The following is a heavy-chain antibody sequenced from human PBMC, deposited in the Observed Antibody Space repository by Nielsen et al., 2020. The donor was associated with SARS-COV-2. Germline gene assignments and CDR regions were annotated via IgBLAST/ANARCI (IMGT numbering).Heavy chain of an antibody. CDR3: AIDLTFGAYLFYP. D-gene: IGHD3/OR15-3a*01. Sequence: GESLNISCEASGFTLSSHGMHWVRQPPGKGLEWVAHMWYHGGDENYADSVRGRFTISRDLSKNTVYLQMSSLRVEDTAVYYCAIDLTFGAYLFYPWSQGTLVTVSS. CDR1: GFTLSSHG. J-gene: IGHJ5*02. CDR2: MWYHGGDE. V-gene: IGHV3-33*03.